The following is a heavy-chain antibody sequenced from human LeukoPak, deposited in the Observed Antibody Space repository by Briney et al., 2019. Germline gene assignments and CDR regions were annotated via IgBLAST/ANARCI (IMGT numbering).Heavy chain of an antibody. J-gene: IGHJ4*02. V-gene: IGHV1-24*01. Sequence: GASVTVSCKVSGYTLTELSMHWVRQAPGKGLEWMGGFDPEDGETIYAQKFQGRVTMTEDTSTDTAYMELSSLRSEDTAVYCCATGFGGITMVRGVIHYWGQGTLVTVSS. D-gene: IGHD3-10*01. CDR2: FDPEDGET. CDR1: GYTLTELS. CDR3: ATGFGGITMVRGVIHY.